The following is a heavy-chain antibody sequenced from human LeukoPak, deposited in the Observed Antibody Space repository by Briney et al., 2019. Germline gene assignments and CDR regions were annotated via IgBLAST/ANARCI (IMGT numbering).Heavy chain of an antibody. CDR2: IYYSGST. Sequence: SETLSLTCTVSGGSISSSSYYWGWIRQPPGKGLGWIGSIYYSGSTYYSPSLKSRVTISRDTSKNQFSLRLTSVTAADTAVYYCATSRPYDFWSGYTLDYWGQGTLVTVSS. CDR3: ATSRPYDFWSGYTLDY. V-gene: IGHV4-39*07. D-gene: IGHD3-3*01. J-gene: IGHJ4*02. CDR1: GGSISSSSYY.